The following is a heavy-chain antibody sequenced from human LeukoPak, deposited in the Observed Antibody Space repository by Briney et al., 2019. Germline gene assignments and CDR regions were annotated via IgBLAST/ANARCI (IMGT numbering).Heavy chain of an antibody. CDR2: ISHGGIT. D-gene: IGHD4-23*01. Sequence: SETLSLTCAVYGGSFSGYYWSWIRQPPGKGLEWIGEISHGGITHYNPSLKGRVTISVDTSKNQFSLKLSSVTAADTAVYYCARGGVDYGGVGGYFDYWGQGILVTVSS. CDR3: ARGGVDYGGVGGYFDY. J-gene: IGHJ4*02. CDR1: GGSFSGYY. V-gene: IGHV4-34*01.